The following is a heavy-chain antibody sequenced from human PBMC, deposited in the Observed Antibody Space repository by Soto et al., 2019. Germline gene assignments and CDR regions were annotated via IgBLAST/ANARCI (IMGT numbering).Heavy chain of an antibody. D-gene: IGHD3-3*01. V-gene: IGHV4-39*01. Sequence: QLQLQESGPGLVKPSETLSLTCTVSGGSISSSSYYWGWIRQPPGKGLEWIGSIYYSGSTYYNPSLKSRVTISVDTSKNQFSLKLSSVTAADTAVYYCASKPYYDFWSGYYYPYYFDYWGQGTLVTVSS. J-gene: IGHJ4*02. CDR1: GGSISSSSYY. CDR3: ASKPYYDFWSGYYYPYYFDY. CDR2: IYYSGST.